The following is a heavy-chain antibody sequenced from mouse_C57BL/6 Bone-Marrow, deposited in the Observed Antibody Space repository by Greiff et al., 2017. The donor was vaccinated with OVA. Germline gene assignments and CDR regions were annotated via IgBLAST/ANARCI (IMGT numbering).Heavy chain of an antibody. CDR2: IDPENGDT. CDR3: TTYDGTGDY. Sequence: EVKLMESGAELVRPGASVKLSCTASGFNIKDDYMHWVKQRPEQGLEWIGWIDPENGDTEYASKFQGKATITADTSSNTAYLQLSSLTSEDTAVYYCTTYDGTGDYWGQGTTLTVSS. CDR1: GFNIKDDY. V-gene: IGHV14-4*01. J-gene: IGHJ2*01. D-gene: IGHD2-3*01.